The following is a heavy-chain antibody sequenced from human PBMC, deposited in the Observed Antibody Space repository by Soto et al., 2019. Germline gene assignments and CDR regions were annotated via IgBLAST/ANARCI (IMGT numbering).Heavy chain of an antibody. CDR3: ARSMVTAFDY. CDR1: GGSISSSY. V-gene: IGHV4-59*01. J-gene: IGHJ4*02. CDR2: IYYSGST. Sequence: SETLSLTCTVSGGSISSSYWSWIRQPPGKGLEWIGYIYYSGSTNYNPSLKSRVTISVDTSKNQFSLKLSSVTAADTAVYYCARSMVTAFDYWGQGTLVTVSS. D-gene: IGHD2-21*02.